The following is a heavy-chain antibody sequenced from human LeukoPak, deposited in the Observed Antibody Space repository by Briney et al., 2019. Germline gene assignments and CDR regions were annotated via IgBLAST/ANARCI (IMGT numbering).Heavy chain of an antibody. CDR3: ARDHSGSYDMDY. D-gene: IGHD1-26*01. Sequence: ASVKVSCKASGGTFSSYAISWVRQAPGQGLEWMGRIIPILGIANYAQKFQGRVTITADKSTSTAYMELSSLGSEDTAVYYCARDHSGSYDMDYWDQGTLVTVSS. CDR1: GGTFSSYA. CDR2: IIPILGIA. J-gene: IGHJ4*02. V-gene: IGHV1-69*04.